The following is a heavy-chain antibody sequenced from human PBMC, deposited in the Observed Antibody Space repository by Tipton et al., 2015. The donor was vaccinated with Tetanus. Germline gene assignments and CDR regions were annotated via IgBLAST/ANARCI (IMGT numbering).Heavy chain of an antibody. CDR1: GDSVSSNSAA. V-gene: IGHV6-1*01. CDR3: ARGERGAVDI. Sequence: GLVKPSQTLSLTCAISGDSVSSNSAAWNWIRQSPSRGLEWLGRTYYRSKWNNEYAVSVKSRLTINPDTSKNQVSLQLNSVPPDDTAVYYCARGERGAVDIWGQGTLVTVSS. CDR2: TYYRSKWNN. J-gene: IGHJ3*02.